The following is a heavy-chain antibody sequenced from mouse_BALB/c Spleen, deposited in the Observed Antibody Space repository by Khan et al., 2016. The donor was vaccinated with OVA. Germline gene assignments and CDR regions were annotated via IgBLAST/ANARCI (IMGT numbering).Heavy chain of an antibody. CDR1: GFTFSSYS. J-gene: IGHJ3*01. CDR2: ISSDGDYT. CDR3: ASHLTGSFAY. D-gene: IGHD4-1*01. Sequence: EVELVESGGDLVKPGGSLKLSCAASGFTFSSYSMSWVRQTPDKRLEWVATISSDGDYTYFPDSVKGRFTISRDNAKNTLNLQMSSLKSEDTALYYCASHLTGSFAYGGKGTLVTVSA. V-gene: IGHV5-6*01.